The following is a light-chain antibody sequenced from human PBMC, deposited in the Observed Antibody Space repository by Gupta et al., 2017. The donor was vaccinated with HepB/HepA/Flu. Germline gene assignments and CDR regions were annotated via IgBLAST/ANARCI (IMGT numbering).Light chain of an antibody. J-gene: IGLJ2*01. Sequence: SYGLTQPLSVSVSPGQTATITCSGDTLARQYSYWYQQKPGQVPLLIIFKDTKRPSGVPERFSASSSGTTVTLTIAGXQXEDEADXYCQSLDDTDHFHVVVFGGGTKVTVL. CDR2: KDT. CDR3: QSLDDTDHFHVVV. V-gene: IGLV3-25*03. CDR1: TLARQY.